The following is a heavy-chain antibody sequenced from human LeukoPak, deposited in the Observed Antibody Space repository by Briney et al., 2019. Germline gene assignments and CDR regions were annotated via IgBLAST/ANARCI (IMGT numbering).Heavy chain of an antibody. V-gene: IGHV3-66*01. Sequence: GGSLRLSCAASGFTVSSNYMSGVRQAPGKGLEWVPVIYSGGNTYYTDSVKGRFTISRDNSKNTLYLQMNSLRAEDTAVYHCARDKAAVAFDIWGQGTMVTVSS. J-gene: IGHJ3*02. CDR2: IYSGGNT. D-gene: IGHD6-13*01. CDR3: ARDKAAVAFDI. CDR1: GFTVSSNY.